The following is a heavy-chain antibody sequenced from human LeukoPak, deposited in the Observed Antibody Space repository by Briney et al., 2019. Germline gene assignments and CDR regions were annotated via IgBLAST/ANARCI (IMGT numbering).Heavy chain of an antibody. D-gene: IGHD3-22*01. Sequence: ASVKVSCKASGYTFTSYDINWVRQATGQGLEWMGWMNPNSGNTGYAQKFQGRVTITRNTSISTAYMELSRLRSDDTAVYYCARGLGYYDSSGYYLGYYFDYWGQGTLVTVSS. J-gene: IGHJ4*02. CDR3: ARGLGYYDSSGYYLGYYFDY. V-gene: IGHV1-8*03. CDR1: GYTFTSYD. CDR2: MNPNSGNT.